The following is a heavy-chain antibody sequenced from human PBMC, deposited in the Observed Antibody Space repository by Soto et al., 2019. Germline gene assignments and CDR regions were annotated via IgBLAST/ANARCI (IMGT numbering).Heavy chain of an antibody. CDR3: ARGGYCTNGVCYSLSANCFGP. Sequence: ASVKVSCKASGYTFTSYDIKWVRQATGQGLEWMGWMNPNSGNTGYAQKFQGRVTMTRNTSISTAYMELSSLRSEDTAVYYCARGGYCTNGVCYSLSANCFGPWGQGTLVTVSS. J-gene: IGHJ5*02. CDR1: GYTFTSYD. V-gene: IGHV1-8*01. D-gene: IGHD2-8*01. CDR2: MNPNSGNT.